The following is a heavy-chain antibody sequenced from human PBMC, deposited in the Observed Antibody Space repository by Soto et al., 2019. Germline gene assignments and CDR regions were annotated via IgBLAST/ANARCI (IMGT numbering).Heavy chain of an antibody. V-gene: IGHV3-9*01. CDR2: ITWNRVST. CDR3: AKERVRLLAA. Sequence: QLVESGGGLVQPGGSLRLSCVASGFSFDDFAMHWVRQAPWKGLVWIYGITWNRVSTDYANSVKGRFTVSRDNAKNSLYQQMSSLTTEDTAIYFCAKERVRLLAAWGQGTLVTVSS. J-gene: IGHJ5*02. CDR1: GFSFDDFA. D-gene: IGHD2-15*01.